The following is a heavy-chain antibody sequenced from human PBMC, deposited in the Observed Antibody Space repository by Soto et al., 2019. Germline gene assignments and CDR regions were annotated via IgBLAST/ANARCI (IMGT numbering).Heavy chain of an antibody. J-gene: IGHJ6*03. CDR3: ARQGIPYNSGSGDYFYYYYNYMDV. CDR1: GYTFTSYY. CDR2: INASNGRT. D-gene: IGHD3-10*01. V-gene: IGHV1-46*01. Sequence: GASVKVSCKASGYTFTSYYMHWVRQAPGQALEWMGIINASNGRTKYSQTFQDRVTMTRDTSASIAYMELSSLRSEDTAVYYCARQGIPYNSGSGDYFYYYYNYMDVWGKGTTVTVSS.